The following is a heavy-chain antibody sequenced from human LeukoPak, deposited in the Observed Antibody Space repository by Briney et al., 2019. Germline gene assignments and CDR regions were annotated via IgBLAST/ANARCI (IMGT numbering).Heavy chain of an antibody. D-gene: IGHD3-3*02. V-gene: IGHV1-69*05. CDR3: ARISAFDI. CDR1: GGTFSSYA. Sequence: ASVKVSCKVSGGTFSSYAISWVRQAPGQGVEWMGGIIAIFGTANYAQKFQGRVTITTDEATSTVYMELSSLRSEDTAVYYCARISAFDIWGQGTMVTVSS. CDR2: IIAIFGTA. J-gene: IGHJ3*02.